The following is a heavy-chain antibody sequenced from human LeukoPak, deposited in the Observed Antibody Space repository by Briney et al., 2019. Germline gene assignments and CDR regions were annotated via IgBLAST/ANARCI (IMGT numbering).Heavy chain of an antibody. CDR2: IYYSGST. J-gene: IGHJ6*03. V-gene: IGHV4-39*01. Sequence: SETLSLTCTVSGGSISSSSYYWGWIRQPPGKGLEWIGSIYYSGSTYYNPSLKSRVTISVDTSKSQFSLKLSSVTAADTAVYYCARHGRVSPMVRGGSYYYYYMDVWGKGTTVTVSS. CDR1: GGSISSSSYY. D-gene: IGHD3-10*01. CDR3: ARHGRVSPMVRGGSYYYYYMDV.